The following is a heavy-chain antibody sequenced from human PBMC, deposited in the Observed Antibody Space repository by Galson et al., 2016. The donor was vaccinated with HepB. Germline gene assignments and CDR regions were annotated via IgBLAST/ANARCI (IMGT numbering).Heavy chain of an antibody. J-gene: IGHJ4*02. CDR2: VYPDDSNT. V-gene: IGHV5-51*03. D-gene: IGHD3/OR15-3a*01. CDR1: GYSFTTYW. Sequence: QSGAEVKKPGESLKISCKGSGYSFTTYWIGWVRQMPGKGLEWMGIVYPDDSNTRYSPSFKGQVTISADRSTSTAYLQWRSLKASDTALYYCARRNRFGLVDYWGQGTLVTVSS. CDR3: ARRNRFGLVDY.